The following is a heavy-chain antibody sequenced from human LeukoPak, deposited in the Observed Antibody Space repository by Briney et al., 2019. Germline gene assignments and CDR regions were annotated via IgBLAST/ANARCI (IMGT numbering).Heavy chain of an antibody. CDR1: GFTFGDYA. J-gene: IGHJ4*02. Sequence: GGSLRLSCTASGFTFGDYAMSWFRQAPRKGLEWVCFISSKAYGGTTEYAASVKGRFTISRDDSKSIAYLQMDSLKTEDTAVYYCTRDRITMVRGVIGPYYFDYWGQGTLVTVSS. V-gene: IGHV3-49*03. CDR3: TRDRITMVRGVIGPYYFDY. D-gene: IGHD3-10*01. CDR2: ISSKAYGGTT.